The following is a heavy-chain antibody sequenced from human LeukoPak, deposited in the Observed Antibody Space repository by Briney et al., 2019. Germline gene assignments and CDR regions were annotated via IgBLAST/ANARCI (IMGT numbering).Heavy chain of an antibody. CDR3: ARSILAGTGGFDY. D-gene: IGHD6-19*01. CDR2: ISSSSTYI. J-gene: IGHJ4*02. CDR1: GFTFSSYI. V-gene: IGHV3-21*01. Sequence: GGSLRLSCAASGFTFSSYIMNWVRQAPGKGLEWVSSISSSSTYIYYADSVEGRFTISRDNAKNSLYLQMNSLRAEDTAIYYCARSILAGTGGFDYWGQGSLITVSS.